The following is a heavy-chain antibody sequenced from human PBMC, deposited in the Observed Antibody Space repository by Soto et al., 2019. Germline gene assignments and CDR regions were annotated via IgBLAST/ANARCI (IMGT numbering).Heavy chain of an antibody. Sequence: EVQLVESGGGLVQPGRSLRLSCAASGFTFDDYAMHWVRQAPGKGLEWVSGISWNSGSIGYADSVKGRFTISRDNAKNSLYLQMNSLRAEDTALYYCAKDITYYYGSGSPDYWGQGTLVTVSS. V-gene: IGHV3-9*01. D-gene: IGHD3-10*01. CDR3: AKDITYYYGSGSPDY. J-gene: IGHJ4*02. CDR2: ISWNSGSI. CDR1: GFTFDDYA.